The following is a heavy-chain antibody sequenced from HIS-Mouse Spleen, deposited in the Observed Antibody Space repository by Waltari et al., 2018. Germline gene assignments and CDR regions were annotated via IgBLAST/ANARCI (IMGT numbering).Heavy chain of an antibody. CDR2: IDWDDDK. CDR1: GFSLSTSGMC. Sequence: QVTLRESGPALVKPTQTLTLTCTFSGFSLSTSGMCVSWIRQPPGKALEWLARIDWDDDKYYRTSLKARLTISKDTSKSQVVLTMTNIDPVETATYYCARIAEGYSSGWYAFDYWGQGTLVTVSS. V-gene: IGHV2-70*15. J-gene: IGHJ4*02. CDR3: ARIAEGYSSGWYAFDY. D-gene: IGHD6-19*01.